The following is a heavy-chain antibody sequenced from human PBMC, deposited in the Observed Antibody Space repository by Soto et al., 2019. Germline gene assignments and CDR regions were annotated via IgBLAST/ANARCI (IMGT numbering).Heavy chain of an antibody. CDR1: GFIFSSYS. CDR3: VRDYKYALDI. V-gene: IGHV3-48*02. D-gene: IGHD1-1*01. J-gene: IGHJ3*02. CDR2: VSRDGGDI. Sequence: EVPLVESGGGLVQPGGSLRLSCAASGFIFSSYSMNWVRQAPGKGLEWISYVSRDGGDIHYEDSVKGRFTISKDNVKDSLYLQINSLRDEDTAVYYCVRDYKYALDIWGRGTMVTVSS.